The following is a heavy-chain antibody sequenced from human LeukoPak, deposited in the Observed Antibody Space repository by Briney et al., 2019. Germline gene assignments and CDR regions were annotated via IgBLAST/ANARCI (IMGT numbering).Heavy chain of an antibody. CDR2: INPNSGGT. CDR3: ARADGSGTSIYYYYGMDV. Sequence: ASVKVSCKASGYTFTVYYMHWVRQAPGQGLEWMGWINPNSGGTNYAQKFQGRVNMTRDTSSSTAYMELSRLRSDDTAVYYCARADGSGTSIYYYYGMDVWGQGTTVTVSS. CDR1: GYTFTVYY. J-gene: IGHJ6*02. D-gene: IGHD3-10*01. V-gene: IGHV1-2*02.